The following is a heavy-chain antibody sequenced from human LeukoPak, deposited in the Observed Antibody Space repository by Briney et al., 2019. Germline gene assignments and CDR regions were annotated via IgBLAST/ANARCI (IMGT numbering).Heavy chain of an antibody. CDR3: ARRTGGWYGDC. D-gene: IGHD6-19*01. J-gene: IGHJ4*02. CDR1: GFTFSDYY. Sequence: GESLRLSCAASGFTFSDYYMSWIRQAPGKGLEWLSYINNGSNYTYYADSVKGRFTISRDNAKNSLYLQMNSLRAEDTALYYCARRTGGWYGDCWGQGTLVTVSS. V-gene: IGHV3-11*03. CDR2: INNGSNYT.